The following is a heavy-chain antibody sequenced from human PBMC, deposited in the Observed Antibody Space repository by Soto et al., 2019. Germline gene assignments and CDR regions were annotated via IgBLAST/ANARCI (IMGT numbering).Heavy chain of an antibody. D-gene: IGHD1-1*01. Sequence: QVQLVQSGAEVKERGSSVKVSCKVSGDTVNKYTINWVRQAPGQGLEWMAGIIPIYGTANYALKFHDRIKVTADESTATAYMELNSLTSEDTAIYYCARDGHGYNCWYFDLWGRGTLITVSS. CDR1: GDTVNKYT. V-gene: IGHV1-69*01. J-gene: IGHJ2*01. CDR2: IIPIYGTA. CDR3: ARDGHGYNCWYFDL.